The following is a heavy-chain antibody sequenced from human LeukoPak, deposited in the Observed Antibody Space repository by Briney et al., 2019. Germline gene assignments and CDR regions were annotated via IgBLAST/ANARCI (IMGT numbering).Heavy chain of an antibody. CDR2: IYSGGST. V-gene: IGHV3-66*01. CDR3: AKFVGFGELYYYYGMDV. Sequence: GGSLRLSCAASGFTVSSNYMSWARQAPGKGLEWVSVIYSGGSTYYADSVKGRFTISRDNSKNTLYVQMNSLRAEDTAVYYCAKFVGFGELYYYYGMDVWGQGTTVTVSS. CDR1: GFTVSSNY. D-gene: IGHD3-10*01. J-gene: IGHJ6*02.